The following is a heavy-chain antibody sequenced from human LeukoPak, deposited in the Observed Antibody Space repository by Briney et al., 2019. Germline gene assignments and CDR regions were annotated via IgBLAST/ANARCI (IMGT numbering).Heavy chain of an antibody. CDR1: GFTFSSYA. V-gene: IGHV3-23*01. CDR2: ISGSGGST. CDR3: AKDPEVGDFWSGQYYFDY. Sequence: GGSLRLSCAASGFTFSSYAMTWFRKAQGKGLKWVSAISGSGGSTYYADSVKGRFTISRDNSKNTLYLQMNSLRAEDTAVYYCAKDPEVGDFWSGQYYFDYWGQGTLVTVSS. D-gene: IGHD3-3*01. J-gene: IGHJ4*02.